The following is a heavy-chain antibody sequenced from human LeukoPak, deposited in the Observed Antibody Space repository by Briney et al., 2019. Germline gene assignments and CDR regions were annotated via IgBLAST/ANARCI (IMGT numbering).Heavy chain of an antibody. J-gene: IGHJ6*02. CDR2: IYPGDSDT. CDR3: ARAQLLGYCSSTSCYCHYYGMDV. D-gene: IGHD2-2*01. Sequence: GESLKISCKGSGYSFTSYWIGWVRQMPGKGLEWMGIIYPGDSDTRYSPSFQGQVTISADKSISTAYLQWSSLKASDTAMYYCARAQLLGYCSSTSCYCHYYGMDVWGQGTTVTVSS. CDR1: GYSFTSYW. V-gene: IGHV5-51*01.